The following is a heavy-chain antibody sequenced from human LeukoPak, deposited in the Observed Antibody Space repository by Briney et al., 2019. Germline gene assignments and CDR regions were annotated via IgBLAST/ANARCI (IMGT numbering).Heavy chain of an antibody. J-gene: IGHJ6*03. CDR3: ALQRYGDYSNMEV. CDR1: GFTFSSYS. D-gene: IGHD4-17*01. V-gene: IGHV3-74*01. CDR2: INSDGSVT. Sequence: GGSLCLSCAASGFTFSSYSMHGVRQAPGKGLMWVSHINSDGSVTRYADSVKGRFTISRDNAKSTLYLQMNSLRAEDTAVYYCALQRYGDYSNMEVWGRGRPSTVSS.